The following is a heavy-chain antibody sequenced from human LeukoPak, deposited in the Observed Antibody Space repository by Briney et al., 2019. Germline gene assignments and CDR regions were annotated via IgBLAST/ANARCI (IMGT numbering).Heavy chain of an antibody. V-gene: IGHV5-10-1*01. CDR2: IDPSDSYT. CDR3: ARGRVVPAAMAWFDP. J-gene: IGHJ5*02. D-gene: IGHD2-2*01. Sequence: GESLKISCKGSGYSFTSYWISWVRQMPGKGLEWMGRIDPSDSYTNYSPSFQGHVTISADESISTAYLQWSSLKASDTAMCYCARGRVVPAAMAWFDPWGQGTLVTVSS. CDR1: GYSFTSYW.